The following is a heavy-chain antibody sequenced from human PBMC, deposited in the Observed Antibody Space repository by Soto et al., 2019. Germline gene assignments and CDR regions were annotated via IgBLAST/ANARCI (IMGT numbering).Heavy chain of an antibody. J-gene: IGHJ4*02. D-gene: IGHD3-10*01. CDR2: IYYSGST. Sequence: QVQLQESGPGLVKPSQTLSLTCTVSGGSISSGGYYWSWIRQHPGKGLEWIGYIYYSGSTYYNPSLKSRVTIAVDTSKNQFSLQLSSVTAADTAVYSCARDRYGSGSPPFDYWGQGTLVTVSS. CDR3: ARDRYGSGSPPFDY. CDR1: GGSISSGGYY. V-gene: IGHV4-31*03.